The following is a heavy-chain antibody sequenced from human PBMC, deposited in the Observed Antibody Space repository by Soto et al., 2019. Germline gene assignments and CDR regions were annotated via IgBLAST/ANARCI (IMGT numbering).Heavy chain of an antibody. D-gene: IGHD5-12*01. CDR3: AFLGYDQTKALEY. J-gene: IGHJ4*02. CDR1: GYTFSAYF. CDR2: INTRRGDT. V-gene: IGHV1-2*02. Sequence: GASVKGYFNASGYTFSAYFMNWVRPAPGQVLEWLGCINTRRGDTQYAQKFQGRVTLTRDTSIRTAYVELSSLKSDDTAIYYCAFLGYDQTKALEYWGQRSLVTVSS.